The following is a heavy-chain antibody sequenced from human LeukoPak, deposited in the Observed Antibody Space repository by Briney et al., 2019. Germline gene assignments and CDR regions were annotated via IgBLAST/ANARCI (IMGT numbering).Heavy chain of an antibody. CDR3: ARLYCSSTSCHYLGAYYYGMDV. Sequence: SVKVSCKASGGTFSSYAISWVRQAPGQGLEWMGGIIPIFGTANYAQKFQDRVTITADESTSTAYMELSSLRSEDTAVYYCARLYCSSTSCHYLGAYYYGMDVWGQGTTVTVSS. CDR1: GGTFSSYA. D-gene: IGHD2-2*01. J-gene: IGHJ6*02. CDR2: IIPIFGTA. V-gene: IGHV1-69*13.